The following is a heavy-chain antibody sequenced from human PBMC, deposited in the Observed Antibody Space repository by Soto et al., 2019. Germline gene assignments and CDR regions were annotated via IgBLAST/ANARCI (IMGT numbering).Heavy chain of an antibody. J-gene: IGHJ3*02. CDR3: ARDASDSSALGDAFDI. CDR1: VFAVSSYG. Sequence: PGGSLRLSCAAYVFAVSSYGVHWVRQARGKGLEWVAVIWYDGSNKYYADSVKGRFTISRDNSKNTLYLQMNSLRAEDTAVYYCARDASDSSALGDAFDIWGQGTMVTVSS. D-gene: IGHD3-22*01. V-gene: IGHV3-33*01. CDR2: IWYDGSNK.